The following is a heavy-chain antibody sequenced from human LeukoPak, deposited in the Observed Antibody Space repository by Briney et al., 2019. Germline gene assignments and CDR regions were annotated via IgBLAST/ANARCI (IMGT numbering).Heavy chain of an antibody. J-gene: IGHJ4*02. V-gene: IGHV1-18*01. D-gene: IGHD4-23*01. CDR3: ARDSSSDYGGNSVLDY. Sequence: ASVRVSCTASGFTFTSYGISWVRQAPGQGLEWMGWISAYNGNTNYAQKLQGRVTMTTDTSTSTAYMELRSLRSDDTAVYYCARDSSSDYGGNSVLDYWGQGTLVTVSS. CDR1: GFTFTSYG. CDR2: ISAYNGNT.